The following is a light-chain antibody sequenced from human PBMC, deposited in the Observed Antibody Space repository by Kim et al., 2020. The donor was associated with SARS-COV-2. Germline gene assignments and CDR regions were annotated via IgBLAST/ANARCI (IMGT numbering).Light chain of an antibody. CDR3: QVWDSSSDHWV. J-gene: IGLJ3*02. V-gene: IGLV3-21*04. Sequence: APGKTARITCGVNNIGSKSVHWYQQKPGQAPVLVIYYDSDRPSGIPERFSGSNSGNTATLTISRVEAGDEAYYYCQVWDSSSDHWVFGGGTQLTVL. CDR1: NIGSKS. CDR2: YDS.